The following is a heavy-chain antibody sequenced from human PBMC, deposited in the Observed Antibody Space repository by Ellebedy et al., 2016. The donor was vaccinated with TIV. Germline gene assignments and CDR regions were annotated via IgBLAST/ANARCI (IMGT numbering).Heavy chain of an antibody. CDR1: GYTFTSYA. CDR3: ARDVGESYYYYGMDV. Sequence: ASVKVSCXASGYTFTSYAMHWVRQAPGQRLEWMGWINAGNGNTKYSQKFQGRVTITRDTSASTAYMELSSLRSEDTAVYYCARDVGESYYYYGMDVWGQGTTVTVSS. J-gene: IGHJ6*02. V-gene: IGHV1-3*01. D-gene: IGHD3-10*01. CDR2: INAGNGNT.